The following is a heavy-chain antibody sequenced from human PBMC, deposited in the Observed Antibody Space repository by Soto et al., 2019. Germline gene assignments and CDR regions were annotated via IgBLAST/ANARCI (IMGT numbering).Heavy chain of an antibody. J-gene: IGHJ6*02. Sequence: PGGSLRRSCAASGFSFSDYYMTWIRQAPGKGLEWLSCSSNRDRSTYYADSVKDRFVVSKDNAKNLVYLQMNSLRAEDTAVYFCARAWKIEKFGVITMSKGLDVWGQGTTVTVSS. CDR3: ARAWKIEKFGVITMSKGLDV. CDR1: GFSFSDYY. CDR2: SSNRDRST. D-gene: IGHD3-3*01. V-gene: IGHV3-11*01.